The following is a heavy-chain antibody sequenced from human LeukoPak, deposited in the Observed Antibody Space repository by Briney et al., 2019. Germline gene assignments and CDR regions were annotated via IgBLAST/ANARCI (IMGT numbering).Heavy chain of an antibody. Sequence: PSETLSLTCAVSGGSISSSNWWSWVRQPPGKGLEWIGEINHSGSTNYNPSLKSRVTISVDTSKNQFSLKLSSVTAADTAVYYCARGLRRYCSSTSCYRSYYYYGMDVWGQGTTVTVSS. CDR3: ARGLRRYCSSTSCYRSYYYYGMDV. D-gene: IGHD2-2*01. CDR1: GGSISSSNW. V-gene: IGHV4-4*02. CDR2: INHSGST. J-gene: IGHJ6*02.